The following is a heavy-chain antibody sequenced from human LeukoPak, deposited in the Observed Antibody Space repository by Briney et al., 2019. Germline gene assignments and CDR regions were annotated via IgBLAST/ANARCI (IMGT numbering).Heavy chain of an antibody. V-gene: IGHV4-4*07. D-gene: IGHD6-13*01. CDR3: ARDSGYSQDWFDP. CDR1: GGSITSYH. J-gene: IGHJ5*02. CDR2: IFISEST. Sequence: SETLSLTCTVSGGSITSYHWSWVRQPAGKGLEWIGRIFISESTNYNPSLKSRVTMSVDTSKNQFSLKLSSVTAADTAVYYCARDSGYSQDWFDPWGQGTLVTVSS.